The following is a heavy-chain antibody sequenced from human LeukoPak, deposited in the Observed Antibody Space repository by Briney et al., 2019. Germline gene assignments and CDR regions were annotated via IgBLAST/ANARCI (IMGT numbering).Heavy chain of an antibody. J-gene: IGHJ4*02. CDR2: IYYSGST. V-gene: IGHV4-31*03. CDR1: GGSISSGGYY. CDR3: ARSPSVPTTVATPAPIN. Sequence: SSETLSLTCTVSGGSISSGGYYWSWIRQHPGKGLEWIGYIYYSGSTYYNPSLKSRVTISVDTSKNQFSLKLSSVTAADTAVYYCARSPSVPTTVATPAPINWGQGTLVTVSS. D-gene: IGHD4-23*01.